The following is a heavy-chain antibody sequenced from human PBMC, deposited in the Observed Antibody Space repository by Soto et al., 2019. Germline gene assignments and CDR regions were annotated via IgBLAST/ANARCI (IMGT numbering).Heavy chain of an antibody. CDR3: AAEEQLVLRPNWFDP. V-gene: IGHV1-46*01. D-gene: IGHD6-13*01. CDR1: GYTFTSYY. J-gene: IGHJ5*02. CDR2: INPSGGST. Sequence: ASVKVSCKASGYTFTSYYMHWVRQAPGQGLEWMGIINPSGGSTSYAQKFQGRVTMTRDTSTSTVYMELSSLGSEDTAVYYCAAEEQLVLRPNWFDPWGQGTLVTVSS.